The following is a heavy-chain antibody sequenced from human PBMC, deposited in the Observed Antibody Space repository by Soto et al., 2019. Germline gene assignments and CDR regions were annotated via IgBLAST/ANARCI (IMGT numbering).Heavy chain of an antibody. V-gene: IGHV3-9*01. CDR2: ISWNSDSI. Sequence: EAQLVESGGGLVQPGRSLRLSCAGSGFIFDDFAIHWVRQAPGKGLEWVSGISWNSDSIGYADSVKGRFTISRDNAKNALYLQMNSLRVEDTAFYYCTTVGGLYDFWSGPLHFDLWGQGTLVTVSS. CDR3: TTVGGLYDFWSGPLHFDL. J-gene: IGHJ4*02. CDR1: GFIFDDFA. D-gene: IGHD3-3*01.